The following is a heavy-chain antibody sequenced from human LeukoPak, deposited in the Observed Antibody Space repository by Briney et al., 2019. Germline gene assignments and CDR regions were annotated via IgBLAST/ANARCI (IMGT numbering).Heavy chain of an antibody. J-gene: IGHJ4*02. CDR3: ARRVGYYFDY. CDR2: ICCYGGGT. Sequence: GGSLRLSCAASGFMLNNYIMSWVRQAPSKGLEWVSSICCYGGGTDHADSLKGRFSISRDISKNTLYLEMSSLRADDTAVYFRARRVGYYFDYCGQGALVTVSS. CDR1: GFMLNNYI. V-gene: IGHV3-23*01. D-gene: IGHD1-26*01.